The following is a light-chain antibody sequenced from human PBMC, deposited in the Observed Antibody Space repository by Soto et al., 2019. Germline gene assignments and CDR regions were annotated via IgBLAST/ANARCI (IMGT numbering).Light chain of an antibody. CDR1: QSVSSSY. CDR2: GAS. V-gene: IGKV3-20*01. Sequence: EIVLTQATGTLSLSPGERATLSCRASQSVSSSYLAWYQQKPGQAPRLLIYGASSRATGIPDRFSGSGSGTDFTLTISRLEPEDFAVDYCQQYGSSPPYTFGQGTKLEIK. J-gene: IGKJ2*01. CDR3: QQYGSSPPYT.